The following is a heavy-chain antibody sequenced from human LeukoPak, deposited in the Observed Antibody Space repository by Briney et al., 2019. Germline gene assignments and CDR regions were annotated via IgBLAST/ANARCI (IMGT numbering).Heavy chain of an antibody. D-gene: IGHD3-22*01. CDR1: GYTFISYD. J-gene: IGHJ4*02. Sequence: ASVKVSCKASGYTFISYDINWVRQATGQGLEWMGWMNPNSGNIGYAQKFQGRVTMTRNTSISTAYMELSSLRSEDTAVYYCAVYYYDSSGYYSPFDYWGQGTLVTVSS. CDR2: MNPNSGNI. V-gene: IGHV1-8*01. CDR3: AVYYYDSSGYYSPFDY.